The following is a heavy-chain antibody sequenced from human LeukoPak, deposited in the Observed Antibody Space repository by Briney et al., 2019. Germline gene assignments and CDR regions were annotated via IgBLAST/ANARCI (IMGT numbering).Heavy chain of an antibody. J-gene: IGHJ6*03. Sequence: PSETLSLTCTVSGGSISSSSYYWGWIRQPPGKGLEWIGYIDHTGITNYNPSLNSRVTISRDTSKNHFSLELISATAADTAVYFCARGRVSSSTRYSTYYYYFYMDVWGKGTTVTVSS. D-gene: IGHD4-11*01. CDR2: IDHTGIT. CDR3: ARGRVSSSTRYSTYYYYFYMDV. CDR1: GGSISSSSYY. V-gene: IGHV4-61*03.